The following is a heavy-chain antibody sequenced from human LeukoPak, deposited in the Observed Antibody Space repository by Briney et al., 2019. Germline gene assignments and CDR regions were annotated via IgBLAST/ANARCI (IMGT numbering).Heavy chain of an antibody. D-gene: IGHD2-21*02. Sequence: GGSLRLSCAASGFTFSSYGMHWVRQAPSKGLEWVAVIWYDGSNKYYADSVKGRFTISRDNSKNTLYLQMNSLRAEDTAVYYCARGAKSRNCGGDCFSPGFDYWGQGTLVTVSS. CDR3: ARGAKSRNCGGDCFSPGFDY. CDR2: IWYDGSNK. V-gene: IGHV3-33*01. J-gene: IGHJ4*02. CDR1: GFTFSSYG.